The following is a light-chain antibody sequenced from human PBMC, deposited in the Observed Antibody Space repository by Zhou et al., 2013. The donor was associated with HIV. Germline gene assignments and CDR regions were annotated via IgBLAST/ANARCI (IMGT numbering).Light chain of an antibody. CDR3: QQYHSSSQT. CDR1: QTISSY. Sequence: IQMTQSPSSLSASVGDRVTITCRASQTISSYVNWYQQKPGKAPKLLIYAASTLQSGVPSRFSGSGSGTEFTLTITSLQPDDFATYYCQQYHSSSQTFGQGTKVDIK. J-gene: IGKJ1*01. V-gene: IGKV1-39*01. CDR2: AAS.